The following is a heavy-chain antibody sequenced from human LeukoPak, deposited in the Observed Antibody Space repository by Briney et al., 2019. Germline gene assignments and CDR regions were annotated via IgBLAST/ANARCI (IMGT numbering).Heavy chain of an antibody. D-gene: IGHD3-16*01. CDR3: ARISRWGPS. CDR1: GGSINNTLFY. CDR2: VDYDGIN. Sequence: PSETLSLTFTVSGGSINNTLFYWGWMRQPPGKWLGWIVTVDYDGINYSTPSLKSRVATSVDASKNQFSLRLSSVTAADTAVYYGARISRWGPSWGQGILVTVSS. V-gene: IGHV4-39*07. J-gene: IGHJ5*02.